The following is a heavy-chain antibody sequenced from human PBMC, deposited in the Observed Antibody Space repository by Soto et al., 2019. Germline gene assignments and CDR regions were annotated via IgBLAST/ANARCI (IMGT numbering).Heavy chain of an antibody. J-gene: IGHJ3*02. CDR2: IIPILGIA. CDR3: ARDHPNGSDAFDI. Sequence: SVKVSCKASGGTFSIYTISWVRQAPGQGLELMGRIIPILGIANYAQKFQGRVTITADKSTSTAYMELSSLRSEDTAVYYCARDHPNGSDAFDIWGQGTMVTVSS. CDR1: GGTFSIYT. V-gene: IGHV1-69*04.